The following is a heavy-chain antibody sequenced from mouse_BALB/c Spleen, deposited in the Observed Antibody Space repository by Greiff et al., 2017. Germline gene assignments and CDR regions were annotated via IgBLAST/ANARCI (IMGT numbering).Heavy chain of an antibody. D-gene: IGHD2-2*01. CDR3: TRIYYGYYYAMDY. J-gene: IGHJ4*01. CDR2: IYPGNSDT. Sequence: EVQLQESGTVLARPGASVKMSCKASGYSFTSYWMHWVKQRPGQGLEWIGAIYPGNSDTSYNQKFKGKAKLTAVTSASTAYMELSSLTNEDSAVYYCTRIYYGYYYAMDYWGQGTSVTVSS. CDR1: GYSFTSYW. V-gene: IGHV1-5*01.